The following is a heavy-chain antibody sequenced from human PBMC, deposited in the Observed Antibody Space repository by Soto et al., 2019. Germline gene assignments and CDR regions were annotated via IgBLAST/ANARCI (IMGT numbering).Heavy chain of an antibody. Sequence: PGGSLRLSCAASGFTFSSYAMSWVRQAPGKGLEWVSAISGSGGSTYYADSVKGRFTISRDNSKNTLYLQMNSLRAEDTAVYYCAKWNYGGNSYYYYGMDVWGQGTTVTVSS. V-gene: IGHV3-23*01. CDR2: ISGSGGST. CDR3: AKWNYGGNSYYYYGMDV. D-gene: IGHD1-7*01. CDR1: GFTFSSYA. J-gene: IGHJ6*02.